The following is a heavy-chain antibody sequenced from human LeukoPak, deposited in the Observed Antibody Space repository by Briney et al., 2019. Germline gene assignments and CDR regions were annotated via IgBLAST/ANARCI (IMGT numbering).Heavy chain of an antibody. CDR2: ISYDGSNK. CDR1: GFTFSSYG. V-gene: IGHV3-30*18. J-gene: IGHJ3*02. CDR3: AKDLSEDAFDI. Sequence: GGSLRLSCAASGFTFSSYGMHWVRQAPGKGLEWVAVISYDGSNKYCADSVKGRFTISRDNSKNTLYLQMNSLRAEDTAVYYCAKDLSEDAFDIWGQGTMVTVSS.